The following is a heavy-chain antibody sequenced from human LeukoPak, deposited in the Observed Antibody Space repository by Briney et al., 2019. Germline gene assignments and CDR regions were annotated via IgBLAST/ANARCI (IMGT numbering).Heavy chain of an antibody. CDR1: GGSFSGYY. CDR3: AKSNGYGLVDI. Sequence: SETLSLTCAVYGGSFSGYYWSWIRQPPGKGLEWIGEINHSGSTNYNPSLKSRVTISLDPSKNEFSLKLSSVPASDTAVYYCAKSNGYGLVDIWGQGTMVTVSS. D-gene: IGHD3-10*01. J-gene: IGHJ3*02. CDR2: INHSGST. V-gene: IGHV4-34*01.